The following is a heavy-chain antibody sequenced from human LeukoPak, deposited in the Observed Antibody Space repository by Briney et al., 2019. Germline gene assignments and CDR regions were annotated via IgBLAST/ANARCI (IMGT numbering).Heavy chain of an antibody. CDR2: THYRGDI. CDR1: GASVSSDY. V-gene: IGHV4-59*02. Sequence: SSETLSLTCSVSGASVSSDYRNWIRQSPGRGLEWIGYTHYRGDINYNPSLKSRLTMSVDASSNQVSLKLSSVTAADAAVYYCGRNLGSGSDHWGQGTLVTVSS. J-gene: IGHJ4*02. D-gene: IGHD3-10*01. CDR3: GRNLGSGSDH.